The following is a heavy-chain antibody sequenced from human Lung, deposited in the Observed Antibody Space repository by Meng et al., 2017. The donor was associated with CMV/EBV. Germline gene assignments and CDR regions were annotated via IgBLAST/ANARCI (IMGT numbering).Heavy chain of an antibody. Sequence: VQAVQSGAEVKRPGASVKVSCKASGYTFTGYYMHWLRQAPGQGLEWVGRITPSSGGTTYAHKFQGRVTMTRDTSISTAYMELSSLRSDDAAIYYCVRANLGSADYWGQGTLVTVSS. CDR3: VRANLGSADY. D-gene: IGHD7-27*01. V-gene: IGHV1-2*06. CDR2: ITPSSGGT. CDR1: GYTFTGYY. J-gene: IGHJ4*02.